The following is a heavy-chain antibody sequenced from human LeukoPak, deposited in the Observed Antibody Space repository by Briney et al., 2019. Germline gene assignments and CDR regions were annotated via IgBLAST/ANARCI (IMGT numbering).Heavy chain of an antibody. Sequence: GASVKVSCKASGYTFTSYGIRWVRQAPGQGLEWMGWISAYNGNTNYAQKLQGRVTMTTDTSTSTAYMELRSLRSDDTAVYYCARAYYDFWSGYSIYGMDVWGQGTTVTVSS. CDR3: ARAYYDFWSGYSIYGMDV. D-gene: IGHD3-3*01. J-gene: IGHJ6*02. V-gene: IGHV1-18*01. CDR1: GYTFTSYG. CDR2: ISAYNGNT.